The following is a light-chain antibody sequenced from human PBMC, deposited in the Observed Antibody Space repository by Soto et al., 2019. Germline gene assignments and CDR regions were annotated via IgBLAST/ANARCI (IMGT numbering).Light chain of an antibody. CDR1: PNDIGSYDY. Sequence: QSALTQPASMSGSPGQSITISCTGTPNDIGSYDYVSWYQQYPGRAPQLIIYDVSRWPSGISNRFSGSKSGNTASLAISGLQAEDEADYFCNSYTIFGTRIFGGGTKLTVL. CDR2: DVS. J-gene: IGLJ2*01. V-gene: IGLV2-14*01. CDR3: NSYTIFGTRI.